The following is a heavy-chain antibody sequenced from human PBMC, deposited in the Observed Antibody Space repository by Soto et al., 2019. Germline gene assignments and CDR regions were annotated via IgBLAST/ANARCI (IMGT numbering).Heavy chain of an antibody. CDR3: ARGPFGEAARIGPRLYYYGMDV. J-gene: IGHJ6*02. CDR1: GYTFTNYG. D-gene: IGHD6-6*01. Sequence: GASVKVSCKASGYTFTNYGINWVRQAPGQGLEWMGWISADNGDTNYAQKLQGRVTMTTDTSTSTAYMELRSLRSDDTAVYYCARGPFGEAARIGPRLYYYGMDVWGQGTTVTVSS. CDR2: ISADNGDT. V-gene: IGHV1-18*01.